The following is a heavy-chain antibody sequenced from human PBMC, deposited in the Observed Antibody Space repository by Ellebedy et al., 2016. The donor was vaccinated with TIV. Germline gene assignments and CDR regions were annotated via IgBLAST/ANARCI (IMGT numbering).Heavy chain of an antibody. V-gene: IGHV3-30-3*01. CDR3: ARDLDKSSGWYGGAAY. Sequence: PGGSLRLSCVASGFTFDSYAMHWVRQAPGKGLEWVAVISHDGSNQYYADSVKGRFTVSRDNSMTTVYLEMNSLRAEDTALYYCARDLDKSSGWYGGAAYWGQGTQVTVSS. CDR2: ISHDGSNQ. D-gene: IGHD6-19*01. J-gene: IGHJ4*02. CDR1: GFTFDSYA.